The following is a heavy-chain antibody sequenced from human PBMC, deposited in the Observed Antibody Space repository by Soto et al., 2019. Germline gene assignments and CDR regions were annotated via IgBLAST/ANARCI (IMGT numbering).Heavy chain of an antibody. J-gene: IGHJ4*02. CDR3: ARMATIFGVVPLGGEFDY. D-gene: IGHD3-3*01. CDR2: IYYSGST. V-gene: IGHV4-59*01. Sequence: SETLSLTCTVSGGSISSYYWSWIRQPPGKGLEWIGYIYYSGSTNYNPSLKSRVTISVDTSKNQFSLKLSSVTAADTAVYYCARMATIFGVVPLGGEFDYWGQGTLVTVSS. CDR1: GGSISSYY.